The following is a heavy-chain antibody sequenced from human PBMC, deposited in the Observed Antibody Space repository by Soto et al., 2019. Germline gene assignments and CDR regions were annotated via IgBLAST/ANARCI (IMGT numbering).Heavy chain of an antibody. CDR3: AGSGGGEDY. CDR2: IYHSGST. V-gene: IGHV4-4*02. J-gene: IGHJ4*02. CDR1: GGSISSSHW. Sequence: QVQLQESGPGLVKPSGTLSLSCAVSGGSISSSHWWTWVRQPPGKGLEWIGEIYHSGSTNYNPSLKDRVTISVATPRNRFSLNLGSVTPPDTAVYFWAGSGGGEDYWGQGILVTVSS. D-gene: IGHD3-16*01.